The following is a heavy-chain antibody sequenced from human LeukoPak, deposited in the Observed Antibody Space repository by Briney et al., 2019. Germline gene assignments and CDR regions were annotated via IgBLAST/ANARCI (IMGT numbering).Heavy chain of an antibody. J-gene: IGHJ5*02. CDR3: ARHPIVGATTSWFDP. Sequence: GESLKISCKGSGYGFTTYWIGWVRQMPGKGLEWMGIIYPGDSDTRYSPSFQGQVTISADKSISTAYLQWSSLKASDTAMYYCARHPIVGATTSWFDPWGQGTLVTVSS. D-gene: IGHD1-26*01. CDR2: IYPGDSDT. CDR1: GYGFTTYW. V-gene: IGHV5-51*01.